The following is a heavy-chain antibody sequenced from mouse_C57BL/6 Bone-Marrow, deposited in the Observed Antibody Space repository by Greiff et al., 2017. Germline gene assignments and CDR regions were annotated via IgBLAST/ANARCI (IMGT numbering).Heavy chain of an antibody. D-gene: IGHD1-1*01. CDR1: GYTFTSYT. CDR2: INPSSGNT. Sequence: VQLQQSGAELVRPGASVKMSCKASGYTFTSYTMHWVKQRPGQGLEWIGYINPSSGNTKYNQKFKDKATLTADKSSSTAYMRLSSLTSEDSAVYSCARPCSSYLAWFAYWGQGTLVTVSA. V-gene: IGHV1-4*01. J-gene: IGHJ3*01. CDR3: ARPCSSYLAWFAY.